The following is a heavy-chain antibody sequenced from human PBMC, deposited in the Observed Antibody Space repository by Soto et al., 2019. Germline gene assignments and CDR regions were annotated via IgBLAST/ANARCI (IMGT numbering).Heavy chain of an antibody. CDR3: VQGARNGDQPVVS. V-gene: IGHV3-30*03. CDR2: ISGDGINK. J-gene: IGHJ4*02. Sequence: GSLRLSCAASGFTFTSCVMRWVRQAPGKGLEWVAAISGDGINKYYPDSVKGRFTISRDNSNNTLYLQLNSLRPEDTAVYHCVQGARNGDQPVVSWGQGVLVTVSS. CDR1: GFTFTSCV. D-gene: IGHD1-26*01.